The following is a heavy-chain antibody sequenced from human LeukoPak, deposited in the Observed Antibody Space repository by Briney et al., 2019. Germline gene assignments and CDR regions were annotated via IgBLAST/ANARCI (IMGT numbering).Heavy chain of an antibody. Sequence: SETLSLTCTVSGGSISSSSYYWGWLRQPPGKGLEWIGTVYYDGSTYYNPSLKSRVTLSRDPSKNQFSLKLSSVTAADTAVYYCARKAWNIAAARGEFDYWGQGTLVTVSS. J-gene: IGHJ4*02. CDR2: VYYDGST. V-gene: IGHV4-39*01. CDR1: GGSISSSSYY. CDR3: ARKAWNIAAARGEFDY. D-gene: IGHD6-13*01.